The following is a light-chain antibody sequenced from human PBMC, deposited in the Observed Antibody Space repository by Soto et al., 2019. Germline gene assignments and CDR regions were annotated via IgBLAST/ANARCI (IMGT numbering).Light chain of an antibody. J-gene: IGLJ1*01. V-gene: IGLV2-14*01. Sequence: QSVLTQPASVSGSLGQSITISCTGTSSDVGSYNYVSWYQQHPGKAPKLMIYDVSNRPSGVSNRFSGSKSGNTASLTISGLQAEDEADYYCSSYTSSSTLVFGTGTKVTVL. CDR3: SSYTSSSTLV. CDR1: SSDVGSYNY. CDR2: DVS.